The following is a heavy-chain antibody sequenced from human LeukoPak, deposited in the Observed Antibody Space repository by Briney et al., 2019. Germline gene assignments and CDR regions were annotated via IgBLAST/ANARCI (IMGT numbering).Heavy chain of an antibody. D-gene: IGHD2-15*01. CDR2: MNPNSGNT. CDR1: GYTFTSYD. CDR3: ARPRRSSGSFATDY. Sequence: ASVKVSCKASGYTFTSYDINWVRQATGQGLEWMGWMNPNSGNTGYAQKFQGRVTMTRNTSISTAYMELSSLRSEDTAVYYCARPRRSSGSFATDYRGQGTLVTVSS. V-gene: IGHV1-8*01. J-gene: IGHJ4*02.